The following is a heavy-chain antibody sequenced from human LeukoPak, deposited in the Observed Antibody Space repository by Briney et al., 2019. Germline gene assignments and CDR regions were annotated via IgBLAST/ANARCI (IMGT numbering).Heavy chain of an antibody. CDR2: ISYDGNNQ. V-gene: IGHV3-30-3*01. J-gene: IGHJ4*02. Sequence: PGGSLRLSCAASGFIFSSYAMHWVRQAPGKGLEWVTVISYDGNNQLYADSVKGRFTISRDSSKNTLYLQMNSLRPEDTAVYYCARDISGSFSFDYWGQGTLVTVSS. CDR3: ARDISGSFSFDY. CDR1: GFIFSSYA. D-gene: IGHD3-10*01.